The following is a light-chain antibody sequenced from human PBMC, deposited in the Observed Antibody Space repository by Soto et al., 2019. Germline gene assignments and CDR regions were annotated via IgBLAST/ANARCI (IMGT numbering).Light chain of an antibody. Sequence: QSALTQPASVSGSPGQSITISCTGTSSDVGAFNYVSWYLQYPGKAPKLMIYEVGNRPSGVSNRFSGSKSGNTASLTISGLQAEDEADYYCCSYASCSIYVFGTGTKLTVL. CDR3: CSYASCSIYV. CDR2: EVG. CDR1: SSDVGAFNY. J-gene: IGLJ1*01. V-gene: IGLV2-14*01.